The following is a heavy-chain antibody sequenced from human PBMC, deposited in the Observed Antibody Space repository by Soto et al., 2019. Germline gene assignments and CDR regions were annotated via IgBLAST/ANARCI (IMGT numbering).Heavy chain of an antibody. J-gene: IGHJ4*02. Sequence: PGGSLRLSCAASGFTFSSYAMSWVRQAPGKGLEWVSTVSVSGGTTYYADSVKGRFTISRDNPKNTLYLQMNSLRVEDTAAYYCAKVITLFAVAPPLAPFDYWGQGTMVTVYS. CDR2: VSVSGGTT. CDR3: AKVITLFAVAPPLAPFDY. V-gene: IGHV3-23*01. D-gene: IGHD3-3*01. CDR1: GFTFSSYA.